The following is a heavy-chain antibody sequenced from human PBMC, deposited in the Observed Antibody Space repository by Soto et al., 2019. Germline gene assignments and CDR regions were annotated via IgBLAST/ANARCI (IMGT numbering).Heavy chain of an antibody. D-gene: IGHD6-19*01. CDR3: ARVAVAGFDY. V-gene: IGHV4-34*01. J-gene: IGHJ4*02. CDR2: INHSGST. CDR1: GGSFSGYY. Sequence: SETLSLTCAVYGGSFSGYYWSWIRQPPGKGLEWIGEINHSGSTNYNPSLKSRVTISVDTSKNQFSLKLSSVTAADTAVYYCARVAVAGFDYWGQGTLVTVSS.